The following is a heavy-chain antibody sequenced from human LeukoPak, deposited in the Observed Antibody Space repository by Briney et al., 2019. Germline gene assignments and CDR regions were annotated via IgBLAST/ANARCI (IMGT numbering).Heavy chain of an antibody. CDR1: GFIFSHYG. Sequence: GGTLRLSCAASGFIFSHYGMNWVRQAPGKGLEWVSGITSRSTTYYADSVKGRFTISRDNSKNTLYLQMNSLRAEDTAVYYCAKGQSPYYYDSSGYYSMNWGQGTLVTVSS. CDR3: AKGQSPYYYDSSGYYSMN. CDR2: ITSRSTT. V-gene: IGHV3-23*01. J-gene: IGHJ4*02. D-gene: IGHD3-22*01.